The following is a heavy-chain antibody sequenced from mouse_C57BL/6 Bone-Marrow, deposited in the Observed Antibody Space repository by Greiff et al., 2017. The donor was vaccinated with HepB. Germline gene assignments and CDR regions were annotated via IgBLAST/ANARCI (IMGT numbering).Heavy chain of an antibody. D-gene: IGHD3-2*02. CDR3: ARHPYSSGYGYAMDY. CDR2: FYPGSGSI. CDR1: GYTFTEYT. Sequence: QVHVKQSGAELVKPGASVKLSCKASGYTFTEYTIHWVKPRSGQGLEWIGWFYPGSGSIKYNEKFKDKATLTAYKSSSTVYMELSRLTSEDSAVYFCARHPYSSGYGYAMDYWGQGTSVTVSS. J-gene: IGHJ4*01. V-gene: IGHV1-62-2*01.